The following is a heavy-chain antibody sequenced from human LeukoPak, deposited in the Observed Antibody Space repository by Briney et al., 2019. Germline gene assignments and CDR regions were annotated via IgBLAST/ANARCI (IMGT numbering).Heavy chain of an antibody. J-gene: IGHJ3*02. Sequence: GGSLRLSCSASGFTLSRHYMSWVRQAPGKGLEWVANIRQDSVYRFFVDSVKGRFSISRDNDKNSLSLQMNSLRAEDTAMYYCVREGRTTSGDDAFDIWGQGTMVTVSS. CDR2: IRQDSVYR. D-gene: IGHD1-14*01. V-gene: IGHV3-7*01. CDR3: VREGRTTSGDDAFDI. CDR1: GFTLSRHY.